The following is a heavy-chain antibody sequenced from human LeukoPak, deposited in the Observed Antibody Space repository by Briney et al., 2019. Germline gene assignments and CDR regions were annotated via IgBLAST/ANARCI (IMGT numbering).Heavy chain of an antibody. CDR2: ISGSGGST. CDR3: ARDQLGWPTPGWDY. J-gene: IGHJ4*02. Sequence: GGSLRLSCAASGFTFSSYGMHWVRQAPGKGLEWVSAISGSGGSTYYADSVKGRFTISRDNAKNSLYLQMNSLRAEDTALYHCARDQLGWPTPGWDYWGQGTLVTVSS. D-gene: IGHD5-24*01. V-gene: IGHV3-21*04. CDR1: GFTFSSYG.